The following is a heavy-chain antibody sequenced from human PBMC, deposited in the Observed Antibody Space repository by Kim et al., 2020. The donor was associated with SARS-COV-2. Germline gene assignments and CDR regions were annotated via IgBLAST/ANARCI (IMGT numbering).Heavy chain of an antibody. D-gene: IGHD3-22*01. V-gene: IGHV1-69*13. J-gene: IGHJ4*02. CDR1: GGTFSSYA. CDR2: IIPIFGTA. CDR3: ARASWPYYYDSSGYYYAPGY. Sequence: SVKVSCKASGGTFSSYAISRVRQAPGQGLEWMGGIIPIFGTANYAQKIQGRVTITADESTNKAYMELSSLRSEYTAVYYCARASWPYYYDSSGYYYAPGYWGQGTLVTVSS.